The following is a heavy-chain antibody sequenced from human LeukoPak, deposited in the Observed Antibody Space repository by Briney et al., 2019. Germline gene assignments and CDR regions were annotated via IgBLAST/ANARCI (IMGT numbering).Heavy chain of an antibody. CDR1: GFTFSSYA. V-gene: IGHV3-30-3*01. CDR2: ISYDGSNK. J-gene: IGHJ6*02. CDR3: ARVGRYCSSTSCDYYYYGMDV. D-gene: IGHD2-2*01. Sequence: PGGSLRLSCAASGFTFSSYAMHWVRQAPGKGLEWVAVISYDGSNKYYADSVKGRFTISRDNSKNTLYLQMNSLRAEDTAVYYCARVGRYCSSTSCDYYYYGMDVWGQGTTVTVSS.